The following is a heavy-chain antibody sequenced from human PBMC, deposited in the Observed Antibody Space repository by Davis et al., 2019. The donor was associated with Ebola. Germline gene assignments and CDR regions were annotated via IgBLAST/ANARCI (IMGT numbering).Heavy chain of an antibody. CDR1: GYTFTNYG. CDR2: INPHNGNT. J-gene: IGHJ4*02. CDR3: ARAQFPTTSDH. D-gene: IGHD1-1*01. V-gene: IGHV1-18*04. Sequence: ASVKVSCKASGYTFTNYGFTWVRQAPGQGLEWMGWINPHNGNTNYAQNVQGRVTMTTDTSTSTAYMEVGSLRSDDTAVYYCARAQFPTTSDHWGQGTLVTVSS.